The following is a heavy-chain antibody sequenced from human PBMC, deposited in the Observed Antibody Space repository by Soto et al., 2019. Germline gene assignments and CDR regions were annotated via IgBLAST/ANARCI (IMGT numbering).Heavy chain of an antibody. D-gene: IGHD1-26*01. J-gene: IGHJ2*01. CDR2: IIPIFGTA. V-gene: IGHV1-69*12. CDR1: GGTFSSYA. Sequence: QVQLVQSGAEVKKPGSSVKVSCKASGGTFSSYAISWVRQAPGQGLEWMGGIIPIFGTANYAQKFQGRVTITADESTSTDYMELSSLSSEDTAVYYCASPPPGENGSYYGWYFDLWGRGTLVTASS. CDR3: ASPPPGENGSYYGWYFDL.